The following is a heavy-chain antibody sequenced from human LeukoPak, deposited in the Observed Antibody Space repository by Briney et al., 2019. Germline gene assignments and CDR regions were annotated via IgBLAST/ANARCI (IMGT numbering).Heavy chain of an antibody. CDR1: GHTFTGYA. CDR3: ATDLDYGGNPNWLDP. Sequence: GASVKVSCKASGHTFTGYAFHWVRQAPGQRLEWMGWISAGTGNTKYSQDFQGRITITRDISASTVHMELSSLRSEDMAIYYCATDLDYGGNPNWLDPWGQGTLVTVSS. V-gene: IGHV1-3*03. D-gene: IGHD4-23*01. J-gene: IGHJ5*02. CDR2: ISAGTGNT.